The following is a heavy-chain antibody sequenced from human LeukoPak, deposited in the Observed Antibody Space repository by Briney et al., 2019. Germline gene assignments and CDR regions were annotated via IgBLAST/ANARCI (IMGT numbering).Heavy chain of an antibody. Sequence: SETPSLTCAVYGGSFSGYYWSWIRQPPGKGLEWIGEINHSGSTNYNPSLKSRVTISVDTSKNQFSLKLSSVTAADTAVYYCARALRLGEFPPDYYYGMDVWGKGTTVTVSS. CDR2: INHSGST. CDR3: ARALRLGEFPPDYYYGMDV. D-gene: IGHD3-16*01. V-gene: IGHV4-34*01. CDR1: GGSFSGYY. J-gene: IGHJ6*04.